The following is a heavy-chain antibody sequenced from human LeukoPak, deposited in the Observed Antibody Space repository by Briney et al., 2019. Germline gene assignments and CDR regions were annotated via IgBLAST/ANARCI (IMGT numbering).Heavy chain of an antibody. CDR1: GFTFSSYA. D-gene: IGHD4-17*01. V-gene: IGHV3-23*01. CDR2: ISGSGGST. J-gene: IGHJ3*02. CDR3: AKDRRPTVTMIRHDAFDI. Sequence: GGSLRLSCAASGFTFSSYAMSWVRQAPGKGLEWVSAISGSGGSTYYADSVKGRFTISRDNSKNTLYLQMNSLRAEDTAVYYCAKDRRPTVTMIRHDAFDIWGQGTMVTVSS.